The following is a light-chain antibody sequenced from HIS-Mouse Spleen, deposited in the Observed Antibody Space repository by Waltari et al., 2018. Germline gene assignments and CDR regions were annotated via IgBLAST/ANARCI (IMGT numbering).Light chain of an antibody. CDR3: CSYAGSYTYV. CDR1: SSDVGGYNY. V-gene: IGLV2-11*01. Sequence: QSALTQPRSVSGSPGQSVTISCTGTSSDVGGYNYVSWNQQHPGKAPKLMISDFSKRPAGVPHRFSGSKSGNTASLTISGLQAEDEADYYCCSYAGSYTYVFGTGTKVTVL. CDR2: DFS. J-gene: IGLJ1*01.